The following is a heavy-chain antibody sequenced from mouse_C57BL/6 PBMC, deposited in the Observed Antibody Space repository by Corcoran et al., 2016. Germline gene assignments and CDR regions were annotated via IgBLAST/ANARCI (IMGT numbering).Heavy chain of an antibody. CDR3: ARGAYYSNYGAMDY. J-gene: IGHJ4*01. D-gene: IGHD2-5*01. V-gene: IGHV1-80*01. CDR2: IYPGDGDT. CDR1: GYAFSSYW. Sequence: QVQLQQSGAELVKPGASVKISCKASGYAFSSYWMNWVKQRPGKGLEWIGQIYPGDGDTNYNGKFKGKATLTADKSSSTAYMQLSSLTSEDSAVYFWARGAYYSNYGAMDYWGQGTSVTVSS.